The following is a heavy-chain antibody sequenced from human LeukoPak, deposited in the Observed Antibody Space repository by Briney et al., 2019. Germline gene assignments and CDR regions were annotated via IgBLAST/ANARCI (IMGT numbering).Heavy chain of an antibody. CDR1: GFTISSYW. V-gene: IGHV3-7*01. Sequence: PGGSLRLSCAASGFTISSYWMSWVRQAPGKGLEWVANIKQDGSEKYYVDSVKGRFTISRDNAKNSLYLQMNSLRAEDTAVYYCARVGYYYDSSGYPYWGQGTLVTVSS. CDR2: IKQDGSEK. CDR3: ARVGYYYDSSGYPY. D-gene: IGHD3-22*01. J-gene: IGHJ4*02.